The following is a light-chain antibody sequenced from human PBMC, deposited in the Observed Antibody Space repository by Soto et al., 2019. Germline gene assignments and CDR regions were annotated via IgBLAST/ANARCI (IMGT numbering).Light chain of an antibody. CDR1: VLAKKY. CDR3: YSAADNNQV. CDR2: KDS. V-gene: IGLV3-27*01. J-gene: IGLJ2*01. Sequence: SYELTQPSSVSVSPGQTAMITCSGDVLAKKYARWFQQKSGQAPVLVIYKDSERPSGIPERFSGSSSGTTVTLTISGAQVEDEADYYCYSAADNNQVFGGGTQLTVL.